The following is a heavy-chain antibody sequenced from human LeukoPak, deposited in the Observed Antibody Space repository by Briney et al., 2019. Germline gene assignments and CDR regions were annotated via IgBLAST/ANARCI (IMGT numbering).Heavy chain of an antibody. CDR3: AKGEKYRKTGYSAY. Sequence: GGSLGSSRAASGFSLYRYAVNWVGQAPGKGLEWVSAITGSGTYTYYADSVKGRFTISRDYSKNTLYLQMNSLRAEDTAVYYCAKGEKYRKTGYSAYWSQATLVTVSS. CDR1: GFSLYRYA. CDR2: ITGSGTYT. V-gene: IGHV3-23*01. D-gene: IGHD6-6*01. J-gene: IGHJ4*02.